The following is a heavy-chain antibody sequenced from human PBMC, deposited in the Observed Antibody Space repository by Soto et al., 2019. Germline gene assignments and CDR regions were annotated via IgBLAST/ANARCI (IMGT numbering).Heavy chain of an antibody. CDR2: IYYSGST. CDR3: ARHSTEYSGYDWGLDY. CDR1: GGSISSSSYY. Sequence: SETLSLTCTVAGGSISSSSYYWGWIRQPPGKGLEWIGSIYYSGSTYYNPSLKSRVTISVDTSKNQFSLKLSSVTAADTAVYYCARHSTEYSGYDWGLDYWGQGTLVTVSS. J-gene: IGHJ4*02. D-gene: IGHD5-12*01. V-gene: IGHV4-39*01.